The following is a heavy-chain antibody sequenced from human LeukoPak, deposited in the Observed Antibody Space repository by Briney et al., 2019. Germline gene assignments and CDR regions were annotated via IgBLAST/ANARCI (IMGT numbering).Heavy chain of an antibody. Sequence: SETLSLTCAVDGGSFSGYYWSWIRQPPGKGLEWIGEISHSGSTNYNPSIKSRVTISVDTSKNQFSLKLSSVTAADTAVYYCARQRKQKYGMDVWGQGTTVTVSS. CDR3: ARQRKQKYGMDV. J-gene: IGHJ6*02. D-gene: IGHD1-1*01. CDR2: ISHSGST. V-gene: IGHV4-34*01. CDR1: GGSFSGYY.